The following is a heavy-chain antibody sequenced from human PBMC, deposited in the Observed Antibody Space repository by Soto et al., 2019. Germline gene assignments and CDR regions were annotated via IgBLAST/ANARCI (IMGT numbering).Heavy chain of an antibody. CDR1: GFTFSGSA. CDR2: ISPDGSHK. V-gene: IGHV3-30*04. Sequence: PGGSLRLSCVVSGFTFSGSAMYWVRQAPGKGLEWVGVISPDGSHKYYVDSVKGRFSISRDDSENTLSLQMDNLRPDDTAMYYCARVGSGGGGDYWGQGSLVTVSS. D-gene: IGHD3-10*01. J-gene: IGHJ4*02. CDR3: ARVGSGGGGDY.